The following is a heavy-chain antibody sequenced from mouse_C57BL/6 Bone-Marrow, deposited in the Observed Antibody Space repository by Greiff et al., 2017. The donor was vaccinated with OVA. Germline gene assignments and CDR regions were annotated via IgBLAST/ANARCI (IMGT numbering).Heavy chain of an antibody. CDR3: AREVDGYHWYFDV. Sequence: VKLMESGAELMKPGASVKLSCKATGYTFTGYWIEWVKQRPGHGLEWIGEILPGSGITNYNEKFKGKATFTADTSSNTAYMQLSSLTTEDSAIYYCAREVDGYHWYFDVWGTGTTVTVSS. CDR2: ILPGSGIT. CDR1: GYTFTGYW. V-gene: IGHV1-9*01. J-gene: IGHJ1*03. D-gene: IGHD2-3*01.